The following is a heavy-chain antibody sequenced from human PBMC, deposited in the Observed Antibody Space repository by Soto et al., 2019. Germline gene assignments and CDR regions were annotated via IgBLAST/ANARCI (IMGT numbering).Heavy chain of an antibody. V-gene: IGHV4-30-4*01. CDR1: GGSISSGDYY. J-gene: IGHJ5*02. Sequence: SETLSLTCTVSGGSISSGDYYWSWIRQPPGKGLEWIGYIYYSGSTYYNPSLKSRVTISVDTSKNQFSLKLSSVTAADTAVYYCARDGTDYDSSGYYDLINNWFDPWGQGTLVTISS. D-gene: IGHD3-22*01. CDR3: ARDGTDYDSSGYYDLINNWFDP. CDR2: IYYSGST.